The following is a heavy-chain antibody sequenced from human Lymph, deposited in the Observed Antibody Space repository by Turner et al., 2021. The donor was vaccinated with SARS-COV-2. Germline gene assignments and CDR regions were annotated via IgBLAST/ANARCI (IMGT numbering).Heavy chain of an antibody. CDR3: AKGDGYPPHGLLDP. V-gene: IGHV1-8*01. CDR2: MNPNSGYT. J-gene: IGHJ5*02. D-gene: IGHD6-25*01. Sequence: QVPLVQSGAEVKKPGASVKVSCKASGSTFTSYDINWVRQATGQGLEWMGWMNPNSGYTGYAQKFQGRVTMTRNTSISTAYMELNSLTSDDTAVYYCAKGDGYPPHGLLDPWGQGTLVTVSS. CDR1: GSTFTSYD.